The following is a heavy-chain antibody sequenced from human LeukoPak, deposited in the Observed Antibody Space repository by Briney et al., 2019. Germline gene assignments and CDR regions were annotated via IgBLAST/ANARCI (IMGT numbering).Heavy chain of an antibody. Sequence: GRSLRLSCAASGFTFSSYGMHWVRQAPGKGLEWGAVISYDGSNKYYADSVKGRFTISRDNSKNTLYLQMNSLRAEDTAVYYCAKELRGSGSDRAALDYWGQGTLVTVSS. D-gene: IGHD1-26*01. J-gene: IGHJ4*02. CDR1: GFTFSSYG. V-gene: IGHV3-30*18. CDR2: ISYDGSNK. CDR3: AKELRGSGSDRAALDY.